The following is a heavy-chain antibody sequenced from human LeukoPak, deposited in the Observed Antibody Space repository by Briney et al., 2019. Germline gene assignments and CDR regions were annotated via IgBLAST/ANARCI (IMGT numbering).Heavy chain of an antibody. CDR2: IYYSGTT. Sequence: SETLSLTCTVSGGSISSNNYYWGWIRQPPGKGLEWIGSIYYSGTTSYNPSLKSRVTISIDTSKNQFSLKVSSVTVADTAVYYCAREGLDYGGTLNWFDPWGQETLVTVSS. D-gene: IGHD4-23*01. V-gene: IGHV4-39*07. CDR1: GGSISSNNYY. CDR3: AREGLDYGGTLNWFDP. J-gene: IGHJ5*02.